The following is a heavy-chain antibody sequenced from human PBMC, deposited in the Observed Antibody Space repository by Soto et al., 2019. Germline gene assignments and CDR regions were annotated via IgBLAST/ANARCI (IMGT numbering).Heavy chain of an antibody. CDR1: GFSFNNYY. J-gene: IGHJ3*02. CDR2: INGEGTIT. D-gene: IGHD6-19*01. CDR3: TRGGAVAAVDI. V-gene: IGHV3-74*01. Sequence: GSLRLSCAASGFSFNNYYMHWVRQAPGTGLVWVSRINGEGTITSYADSVKGRFTISRDNAKNTLYLQMNSLRAEDAAVYYCTRGGAVAAVDIWGQGTMVTVSS.